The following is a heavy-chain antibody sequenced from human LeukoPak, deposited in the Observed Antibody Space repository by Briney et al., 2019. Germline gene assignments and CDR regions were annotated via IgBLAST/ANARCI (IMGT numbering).Heavy chain of an antibody. CDR2: ISSSSSTI. D-gene: IGHD3-22*01. V-gene: IGHV3-48*01. CDR3: AKGSHYYDRRGYYTH. J-gene: IGHJ4*02. Sequence: GGSLRLSCAASGFTFSGFAMDWVRQAPGKGLEWVSYISSSSSTIYYADSVKGRFTISRDNAKNSLYLQMNSLRAEDSAVYYCAKGSHYYDRRGYYTHWGQGTLVTVSS. CDR1: GFTFSGFA.